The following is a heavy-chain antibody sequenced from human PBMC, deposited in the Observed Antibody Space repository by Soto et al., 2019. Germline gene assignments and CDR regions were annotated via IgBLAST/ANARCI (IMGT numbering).Heavy chain of an antibody. J-gene: IGHJ4*02. CDR1: GGSISSSSYY. CDR3: ATLSSGWYGLY. V-gene: IGHV4-39*01. D-gene: IGHD6-19*01. CDR2: IYYSGST. Sequence: QLQLQESGPGLVKPSETLSLTCTVSGGSISSSSYYWGWIRQPPGKGLEWIGSIYYSGSTYYNPSLKSRVTISVDTSKNQFSLKLSSVTAADTAVYYCATLSSGWYGLYWGQGTLVTVSS.